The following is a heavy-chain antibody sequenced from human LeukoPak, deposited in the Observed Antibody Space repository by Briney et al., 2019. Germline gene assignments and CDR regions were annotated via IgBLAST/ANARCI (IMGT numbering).Heavy chain of an antibody. Sequence: PGGSLRLSCAASGFTFSSYEMNWVRQAPGKGLEWVSYISSSGSTIYYADSVKGRFTISRDNSKNTLYLHMNSLTVEDTAVYYCAKGGYDILTFDDYWGQGTLVTVSS. V-gene: IGHV3-48*03. CDR1: GFTFSSYE. D-gene: IGHD3-9*01. CDR2: ISSSGSTI. CDR3: AKGGYDILTFDDY. J-gene: IGHJ4*02.